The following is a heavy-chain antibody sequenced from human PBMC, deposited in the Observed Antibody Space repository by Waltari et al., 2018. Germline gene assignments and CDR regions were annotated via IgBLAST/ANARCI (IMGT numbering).Heavy chain of an antibody. D-gene: IGHD1-26*01. Sequence: VQLVQSGAEVKKPGATVKISCKASGYTFTDYYMHWVQQAPGKGLEWMGGVIPIFGTANYAQKFQGRVTITADESTSTAYMELSSLRSEDTAVYYCARRSRGYSGSYGYYFDYWGQGTLVTVSS. CDR3: ARRSRGYSGSYGYYFDY. CDR2: VIPIFGTA. J-gene: IGHJ4*02. CDR1: GYTFTDYY. V-gene: IGHV1-69*12.